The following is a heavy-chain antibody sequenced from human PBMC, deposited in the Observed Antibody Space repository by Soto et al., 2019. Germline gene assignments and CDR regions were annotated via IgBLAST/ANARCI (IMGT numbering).Heavy chain of an antibody. J-gene: IGHJ4*02. CDR1: GGFISLYY. Sequence: SETLSATCTLPGGFISLYYWSWSRPPPGKGLEWIGFIYYSGSTNYNPSLKSRVTISVDTSQNQFSLMLTSVTAADTAVYYCARPRSSGYAGEFDYWGQGTLVTVS. V-gene: IGHV4-59*01. CDR2: IYYSGST. CDR3: ARPRSSGYAGEFDY. D-gene: IGHD3-22*01.